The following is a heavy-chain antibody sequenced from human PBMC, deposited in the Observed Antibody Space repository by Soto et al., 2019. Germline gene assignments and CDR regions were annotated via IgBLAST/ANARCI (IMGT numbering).Heavy chain of an antibody. CDR2: TYYRSKWYN. D-gene: IGHD5-18*01. J-gene: IGHJ6*02. CDR3: ARSQLWPQEDYYYYGMDV. CDR1: GDSVSSNSAA. V-gene: IGHV6-1*01. Sequence: PSQTLSLTCAISGDSVSSNSAAWDWIRQSPSRGLEWLGRTYYRSKWYNDYAVSVKSRITINPDTSKNQFSLQLNSVTPEDTAVYYCARSQLWPQEDYYYYGMDVWGQGTTVTVSS.